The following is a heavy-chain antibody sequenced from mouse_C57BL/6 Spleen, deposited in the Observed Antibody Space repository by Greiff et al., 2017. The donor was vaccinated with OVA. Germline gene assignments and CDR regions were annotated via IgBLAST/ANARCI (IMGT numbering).Heavy chain of an antibody. CDR3: ARRGTTVVAVDY. Sequence: QVQLQQSGPELVKPGASVKISCKASGYAFSSSWMNWVKQRPGKGLEWIGRIYPGDGDTNYNGKFKGKATLTADKSSSTAYMQLSSLTSEDSAVYFCARRGTTVVAVDYWGQGTTLTVSS. V-gene: IGHV1-82*01. J-gene: IGHJ2*01. D-gene: IGHD1-1*01. CDR1: GYAFSSSW. CDR2: IYPGDGDT.